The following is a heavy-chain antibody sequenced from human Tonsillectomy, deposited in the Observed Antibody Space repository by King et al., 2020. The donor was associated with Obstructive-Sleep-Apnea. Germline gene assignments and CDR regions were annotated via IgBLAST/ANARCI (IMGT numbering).Heavy chain of an antibody. V-gene: IGHV4-39*07. Sequence: LQLQESGPGPVKPSETLSLTCTVSGDSISSSSYYWGWIRQPPGKGLEWIGSIYHTGSTYYNPSLKSRVTILVDTSKNQFSLKLSSVTAADTALYYCAREYYYYDSSSYQPSFDYWGPGTLVTVSS. CDR3: AREYYYYDSSSYQPSFDY. CDR2: IYHTGST. CDR1: GDSISSSSYY. D-gene: IGHD3-22*01. J-gene: IGHJ4*02.